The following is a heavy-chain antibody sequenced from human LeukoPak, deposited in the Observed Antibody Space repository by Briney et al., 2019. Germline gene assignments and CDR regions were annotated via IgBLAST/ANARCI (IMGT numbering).Heavy chain of an antibody. D-gene: IGHD4-17*01. CDR3: AREKDYGDYAVDAFDI. CDR1: GYTFTSYD. CDR2: MNPNSGNT. V-gene: IGHV1-8*01. J-gene: IGHJ3*02. Sequence: ASVKVSCKASGYTFTSYDINWVRQATGQGLEWMGWMNPNSGNTGYAQKFQGRVTMTRNTSISTAYMELSSLRSEDTAVYYCAREKDYGDYAVDAFDIWGQGTMVTVSS.